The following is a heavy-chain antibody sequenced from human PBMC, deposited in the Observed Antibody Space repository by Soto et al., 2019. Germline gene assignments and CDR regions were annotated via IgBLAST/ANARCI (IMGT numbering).Heavy chain of an antibody. CDR1: GFTFSSYE. Sequence: GGSLRLSCAASGFTFSSYEMNWVRQAPGKGLEWVSYISSSGSTIYYADSVKGRFTISRDNAKNSLYLQMNSLRAEDTAVYYCASSGWSHFDYWGQGTLVTVSS. V-gene: IGHV3-48*03. D-gene: IGHD6-19*01. J-gene: IGHJ4*02. CDR2: ISSSGSTI. CDR3: ASSGWSHFDY.